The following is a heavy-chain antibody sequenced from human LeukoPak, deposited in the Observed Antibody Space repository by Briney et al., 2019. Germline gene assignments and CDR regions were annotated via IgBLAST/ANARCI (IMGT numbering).Heavy chain of an antibody. D-gene: IGHD1-26*01. CDR3: ARDPLVGPAGWFDP. Sequence: GGSLRLSCAASGFTFSSYSMNWVRQAPGKGLEWVSSISSSSSYIYYADSVKGRFTISRDNAKNSLYLQMNSLRAEDTAVYYCARDPLVGPAGWFDPWGQGTLVTVSS. CDR2: ISSSSSYI. J-gene: IGHJ5*02. V-gene: IGHV3-21*01. CDR1: GFTFSSYS.